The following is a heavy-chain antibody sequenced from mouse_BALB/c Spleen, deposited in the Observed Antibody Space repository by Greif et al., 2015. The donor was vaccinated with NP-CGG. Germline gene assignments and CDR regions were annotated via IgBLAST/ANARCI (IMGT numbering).Heavy chain of an antibody. Sequence: QVQLQQPGPELVKPGASVKISRKASGYTFTDYYINWVKQKPGQGLEWIGWIYPGSGNTKYNEKFKGKATLTVDTSSSTAYMQLSSLTSEDTAVYFCARRTGTEAMDHWGQGTSVTVSS. D-gene: IGHD4-1*01. CDR2: IYPGSGNT. J-gene: IGHJ4*01. CDR3: ARRTGTEAMDH. V-gene: IGHV1-84*02. CDR1: GYTFTDYY.